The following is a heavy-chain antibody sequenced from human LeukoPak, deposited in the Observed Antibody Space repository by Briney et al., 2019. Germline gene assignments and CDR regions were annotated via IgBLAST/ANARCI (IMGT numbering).Heavy chain of an antibody. CDR3: ARHNHGDYGYNWFDP. CDR1: GGSISSGEYY. J-gene: IGHJ5*02. CDR2: IYYSGRI. V-gene: IGHV4-30-4*01. D-gene: IGHD4-17*01. Sequence: PSETLSLTCSVSGGSISSGEYYWSWIRQLPGRGLECIGHIYYSGRIYYNPSLKSRLTISVDTSKNQLSLQLSSVTAADTAVYYCARHNHGDYGYNWFDPWGQGTLVTVSS.